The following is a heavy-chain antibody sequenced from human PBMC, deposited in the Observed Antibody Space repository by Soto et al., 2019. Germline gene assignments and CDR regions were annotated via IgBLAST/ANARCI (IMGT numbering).Heavy chain of an antibody. Sequence: SETLSLTCTVSGGSVSSGSYYWSWIRQPPGKGLEWIGYIYYSGSTNYNPSLKSRVTISVDTSKNQFSLKLSSVTAADTAVYYCAREGNGDSNYWGQGTLVTSPQ. CDR1: GGSVSSGSYY. J-gene: IGHJ4*02. D-gene: IGHD4-17*01. CDR2: IYYSGST. CDR3: AREGNGDSNY. V-gene: IGHV4-61*01.